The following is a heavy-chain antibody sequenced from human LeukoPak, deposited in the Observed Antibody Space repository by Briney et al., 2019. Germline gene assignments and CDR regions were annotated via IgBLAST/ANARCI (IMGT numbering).Heavy chain of an antibody. CDR2: ISGSGGST. CDR3: AKDHDINYYYYYGMDV. V-gene: IGHV3-23*01. J-gene: IGHJ6*02. CDR1: GFTFSSYA. D-gene: IGHD3-9*01. Sequence: GGSLRLSCAASGFTFSSYAMSWVRQAPGKGLEWVSAISGSGGSTYYADSVKGRFTISRDNSKNTLYLQMNSLRAEDTAVYYCAKDHDINYYYYYGMDVWGQGTTVTVSS.